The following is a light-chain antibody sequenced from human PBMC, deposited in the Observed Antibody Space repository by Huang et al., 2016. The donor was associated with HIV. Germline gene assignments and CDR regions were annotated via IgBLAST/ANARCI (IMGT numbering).Light chain of an antibody. J-gene: IGKJ1*01. CDR3: QQYYASPQT. Sequence: DIVMAQSPVSLAVSLGERATLTCRSSQSVFSTSTNKDYLAWFQQKPGQPPKLLLFWSSHREVGVPDRVSGSGSGTHVTLTIANLEADDAAIYYCQQYYASPQTFGQGTRV. CDR1: QSVFSTSTNKDY. CDR2: WSS. V-gene: IGKV4-1*01.